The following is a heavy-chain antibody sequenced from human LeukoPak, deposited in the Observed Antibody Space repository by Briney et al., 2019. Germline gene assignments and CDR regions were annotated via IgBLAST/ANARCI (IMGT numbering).Heavy chain of an antibody. CDR3: AKGRSSWFSGSFDY. Sequence: GGSLRLSCAASGFTFSTYAMSWVRQTPGKGLEWVSDIRGSGGSTNYADSVKGRFTISRDNSKNTLYLQMDSLRAEDTAVYYCAKGRSSWFSGSFDYWGQGTLVTVSS. CDR1: GFTFSTYA. V-gene: IGHV3-23*01. J-gene: IGHJ4*02. D-gene: IGHD6-19*01. CDR2: IRGSGGST.